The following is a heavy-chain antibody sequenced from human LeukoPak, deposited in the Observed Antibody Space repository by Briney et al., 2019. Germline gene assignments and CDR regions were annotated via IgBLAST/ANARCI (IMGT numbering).Heavy chain of an antibody. CDR1: GFTFSTYG. J-gene: IGHJ4*02. V-gene: IGHV3-30*02. CDR3: ARRYCSGGSCPVGY. D-gene: IGHD2-15*01. Sequence: PGGSLRLSCAASGFTFSTYGMHWVRQAPGKGLEWVAFIRYTGTNKYYADSVKGRFTISRDNSKSTLYLQMNSLRAEDTAVYYCARRYCSGGSCPVGYWGQGTLVTVSS. CDR2: IRYTGTNK.